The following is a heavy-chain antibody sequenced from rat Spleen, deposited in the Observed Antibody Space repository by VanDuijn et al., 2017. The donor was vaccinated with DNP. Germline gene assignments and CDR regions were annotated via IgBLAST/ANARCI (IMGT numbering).Heavy chain of an antibody. D-gene: IGHD1-11*01. Sequence: EVKLVESGGGLVQPGRSLKVSCVASGFTFSSYWMYWIRQAPGKGLEWVASINTDGGTTSYPDSVKGRFTISRDNAKNTFYLQMNSLRSEDTATYYCAKDRDGGFAMDAWGHGTSVIVSS. V-gene: IGHV5-58*01. CDR3: AKDRDGGFAMDA. CDR2: INTDGGTT. CDR1: GFTFSSYW. J-gene: IGHJ4*01.